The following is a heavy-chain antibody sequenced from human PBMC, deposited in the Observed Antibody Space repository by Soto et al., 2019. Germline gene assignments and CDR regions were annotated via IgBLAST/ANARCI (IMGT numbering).Heavy chain of an antibody. CDR3: ARGQWLVRGEDYFDY. Sequence: GGSLRLSCAASGFTFSSYAMHWVRQAPGKGLEWVAVISYDGSNKYYADSVKGRFTISRDNSKNTLYLQMNSLRAEDTAVYYCARGQWLVRGEDYFDYWGQGTLVTVSS. CDR2: ISYDGSNK. V-gene: IGHV3-30-3*01. J-gene: IGHJ4*02. D-gene: IGHD6-19*01. CDR1: GFTFSSYA.